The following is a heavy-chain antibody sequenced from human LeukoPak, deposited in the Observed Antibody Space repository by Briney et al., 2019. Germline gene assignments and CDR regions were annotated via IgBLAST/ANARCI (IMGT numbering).Heavy chain of an antibody. V-gene: IGHV4-34*01. J-gene: IGHJ6*02. CDR2: INHSGSN. D-gene: IGHD2-2*01. CDR3: ARGPKIVVVPAAMPYYYYGMDV. Sequence: SDTLSLTCAVYGGSFSVYYWSWIRHPPGKGLEGIGEINHSGSNNYNPSLKSRVTISVATSMNQFSLKLSSVTAADTAVYYCARGPKIVVVPAAMPYYYYGMDVWGQGTTVTVSS. CDR1: GGSFSVYY.